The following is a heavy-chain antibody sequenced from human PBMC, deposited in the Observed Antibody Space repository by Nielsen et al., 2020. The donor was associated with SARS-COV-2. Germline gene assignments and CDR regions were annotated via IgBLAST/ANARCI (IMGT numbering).Heavy chain of an antibody. Sequence: ASVKVSCKASGYTFTTYAIHWVRQAPGQRLEWMGWINADNGHTEYSEKFQDRVTITRDTSASTAYMDMSSLRSEDTAVYYCARDQGGSGYNWFDPWGQGTLVIVSS. J-gene: IGHJ5*02. CDR3: ARDQGGSGYNWFDP. CDR2: INADNGHT. D-gene: IGHD3-10*01. V-gene: IGHV1-3*01. CDR1: GYTFTTYA.